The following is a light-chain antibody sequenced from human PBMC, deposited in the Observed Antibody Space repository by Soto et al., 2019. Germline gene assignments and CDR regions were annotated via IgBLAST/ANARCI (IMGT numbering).Light chain of an antibody. CDR1: EALNNY. J-gene: IGKJ1*01. V-gene: IGKV1-27*01. CDR2: GAS. CDR3: QKYNRAPRT. Sequence: DIQMTQSPSSVSASVGDTITMTCRASEALNNYLAWYQQRPGELPKLLIYGASTLQSGVPSRFSGFGSGTDFTLTISSLQPEDAATYYCQKYNRAPRTFGPGTKVEIE.